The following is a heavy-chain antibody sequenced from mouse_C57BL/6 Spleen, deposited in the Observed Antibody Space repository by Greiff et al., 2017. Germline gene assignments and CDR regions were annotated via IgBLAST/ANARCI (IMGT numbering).Heavy chain of an antibody. CDR1: GYTFTDYY. V-gene: IGHV1-26*01. J-gene: IGHJ3*01. CDR2: INPNNGGT. Sequence: EVQLQQSGPELVKPGASVKISCKASGYTFTDYYMNWVKQSHGKSLEWIGDINPNNGGTSYNQKFKGKATLTVDKSSSTAYMELRSLTSEDSAVYYCASRRGSYYGNYEFAYWGQGTLVTVSA. D-gene: IGHD2-10*01. CDR3: ASRRGSYYGNYEFAY.